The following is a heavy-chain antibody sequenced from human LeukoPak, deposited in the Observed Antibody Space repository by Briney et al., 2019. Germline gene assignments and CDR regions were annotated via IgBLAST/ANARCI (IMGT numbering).Heavy chain of an antibody. CDR2: IKQDGSEM. V-gene: IGHV3-7*03. J-gene: IGHJ5*02. CDR1: GFTFRSPW. CDR3: VRAVVVAASYRFDP. D-gene: IGHD2-15*01. Sequence: GGSLRLSCVESGFTFRSPWMAWLRQAPEKGLEWVANIKQDGSEMHYVDSVKGRSTISRDNANNSLYLQMNSLRAEDTAVYYCVRAVVVAASYRFDPWGQGTLVTVSS.